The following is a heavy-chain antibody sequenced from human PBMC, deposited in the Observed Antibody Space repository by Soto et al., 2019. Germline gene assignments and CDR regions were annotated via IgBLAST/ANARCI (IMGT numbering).Heavy chain of an antibody. J-gene: IGHJ4*02. CDR1: GGTFSSYA. D-gene: IGHD3-10*01. V-gene: IGHV1-69*13. CDR3: ARAGCYYGSGSYCFDY. CDR2: IIPIFGTA. Sequence: SVKVSCKASGGTFSSYAISWVRQAPGQGLEWMGGIIPIFGTANYAQKFQGRVTITADESTSTAYMELSSLRSEDTAVYYCARAGCYYGSGSYCFDYWGPGTLVTVSS.